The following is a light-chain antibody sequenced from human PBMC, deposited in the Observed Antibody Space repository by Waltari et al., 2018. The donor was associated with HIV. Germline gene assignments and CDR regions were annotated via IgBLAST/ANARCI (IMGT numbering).Light chain of an antibody. CDR1: NIGSTS. V-gene: IGLV3-21*04. CDR2: YDS. CDR3: QVWDSSSGVV. Sequence: SYVLTQSPSVPVAPGKTAMITCGGNNIGSTSVHWYQQKPGQAPVLVLYYDSDRPSGIPERFSGSNSGNTATLTISRVEAGDEADYYCQVWDSSSGVVFGGGTRLTVL. J-gene: IGLJ2*01.